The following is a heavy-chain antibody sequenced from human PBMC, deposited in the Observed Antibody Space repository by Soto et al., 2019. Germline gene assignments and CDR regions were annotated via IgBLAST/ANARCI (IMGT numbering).Heavy chain of an antibody. D-gene: IGHD3-10*01. Sequence: QVQLVESGGGVVQPGRSLRLSCAASGFTFSSYAMHWVRQAPGKGLEWVAVISYDGSNKYYADSVKGRFTISRDNSKNTLYLQMNSLRAEDTAVYYCARARVTMVRGVIITREGVDYWGQGTLVNASS. CDR3: ARARVTMVRGVIITREGVDY. CDR2: ISYDGSNK. J-gene: IGHJ4*02. V-gene: IGHV3-30-3*01. CDR1: GFTFSSYA.